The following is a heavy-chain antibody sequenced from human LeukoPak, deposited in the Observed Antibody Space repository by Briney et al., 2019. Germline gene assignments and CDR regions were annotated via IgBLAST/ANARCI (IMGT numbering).Heavy chain of an antibody. CDR3: ARGSRRGMDV. CDR2: IYHSGST. V-gene: IGHV4-59*12. J-gene: IGHJ6*02. Sequence: SETLSLTCTVSGGPISSYYWSWIRQPPGKGLEWIGYIYHSGSTYYNPSLKSRVTISVDRSKNQFSLKLSSVTAADTAVYYCARGSRRGMDVWGQGTTVTVSS. CDR1: GGPISSYY.